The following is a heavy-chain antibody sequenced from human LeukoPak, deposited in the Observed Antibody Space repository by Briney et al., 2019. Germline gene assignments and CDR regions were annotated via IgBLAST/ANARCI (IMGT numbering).Heavy chain of an antibody. CDR3: ARGRSLWFGELYYMDV. J-gene: IGHJ6*03. V-gene: IGHV4-34*01. Sequence: SETLSLTRAVYGGSFSGYYWSWIRQPPGKGLEWIGEINHSGSTNYNPSLKGRVTISVDTSKNQFSLKLSSVTAADTAVYYCARGRSLWFGELYYMDVWGKGTTVTVSS. CDR1: GGSFSGYY. CDR2: INHSGST. D-gene: IGHD3-10*01.